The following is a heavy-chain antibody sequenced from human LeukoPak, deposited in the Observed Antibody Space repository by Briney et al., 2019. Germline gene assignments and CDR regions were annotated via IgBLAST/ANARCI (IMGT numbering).Heavy chain of an antibody. J-gene: IGHJ5*01. CDR2: IGVTADYT. Sequence: GGSLRLSCAASGFTFSNFALSWVRQAPGKGLEWVSPIGVTADYTSFADSVKGRFTISRDNSKNTVYLQMNGLRAEDTALYFCAKRGGGCSNGVCFNWFDSWGQGTLVTVSS. CDR1: GFTFSNFA. CDR3: AKRGGGCSNGVCFNWFDS. V-gene: IGHV3-23*01. D-gene: IGHD2-8*01.